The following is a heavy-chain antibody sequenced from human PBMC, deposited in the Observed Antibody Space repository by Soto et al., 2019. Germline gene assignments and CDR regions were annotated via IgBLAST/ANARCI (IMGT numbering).Heavy chain of an antibody. V-gene: IGHV2-5*02. CDR1: GFSLSTSGVG. D-gene: IGHD3-10*01. J-gene: IGHJ5*02. CDR2: IYWDDDK. CDR3: AHKSYGSEYNWFDP. Sequence: QITLKESGPTLVKPTQTLTLTCTFSGFSLSTSGVGVGWIRQPPGKALEWLALIYWDDDKRYSPSLKSRLTITKDTSKNQVVLTRTNMDPVDTATYYCAHKSYGSEYNWFDPWGQGTLVTVSS.